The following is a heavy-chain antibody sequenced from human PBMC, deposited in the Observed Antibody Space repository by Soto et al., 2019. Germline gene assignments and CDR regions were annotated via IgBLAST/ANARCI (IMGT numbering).Heavy chain of an antibody. CDR2: IYPGDSDT. V-gene: IGHV5-51*01. CDR3: ARHVSTSPPNYYYYYGMDV. CDR1: GYSFTSYW. D-gene: IGHD3-16*01. J-gene: IGHJ6*02. Sequence: GESLKISCKGSGYSFTSYWIGWVRQMPGKGLEWMGIIYPGDSDTRYSPSFQGQVTISADQSISTAYLQWSSLKASDTAMYYCARHVSTSPPNYYYYYGMDVWGQGTTVTVSS.